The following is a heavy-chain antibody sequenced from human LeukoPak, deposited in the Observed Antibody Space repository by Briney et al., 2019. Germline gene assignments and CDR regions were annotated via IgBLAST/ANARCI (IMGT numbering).Heavy chain of an antibody. CDR3: ARENPSGYYNRPIDY. CDR2: IYYSGSI. D-gene: IGHD3-22*01. Sequence: SETLSLTCTVSGASISSYYWSWIRQPPGKGLEWIGDIYYSGSIKYNPSLKSRVTMSVDTSKNQFSLKLSSVTAANTAIYYCARENPSGYYNRPIDYWGQGTLVTVSS. V-gene: IGHV4-59*01. CDR1: GASISSYY. J-gene: IGHJ4*02.